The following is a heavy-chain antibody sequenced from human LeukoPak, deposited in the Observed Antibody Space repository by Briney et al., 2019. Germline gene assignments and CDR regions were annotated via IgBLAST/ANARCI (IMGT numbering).Heavy chain of an antibody. Sequence: PSETLSLTCTVSGGSISSYYWSWIRQPPGKGLEWIGYIYYSGSTNDNPSLKSRVTISVDTSKNQFSLKLSSVTAADTAVYYCARGPQSQLSLFDYYYYYYMDVWGKGTTVTISS. D-gene: IGHD5-18*01. J-gene: IGHJ6*03. V-gene: IGHV4-59*01. CDR1: GGSISSYY. CDR2: IYYSGST. CDR3: ARGPQSQLSLFDYYYYYYMDV.